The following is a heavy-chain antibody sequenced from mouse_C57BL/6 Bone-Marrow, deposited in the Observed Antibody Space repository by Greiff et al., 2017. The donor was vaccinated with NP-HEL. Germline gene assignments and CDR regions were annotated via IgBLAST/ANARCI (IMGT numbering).Heavy chain of an antibody. V-gene: IGHV14-4*01. CDR1: GFNIKDDY. CDR2: IDPENGDT. D-gene: IGHD1-1*01. Sequence: VQLQQSGAELVRPGASVKLSCTASGFNIKDDYMHWVKQRPEQGLEWIGWIDPENGDTEYASKFQGKATITADPSSNTAYLQLSSLTSEDTAVYYCTIAPFYYYGSPYAMDYWGQGTSVTVSS. J-gene: IGHJ4*01. CDR3: TIAPFYYYGSPYAMDY.